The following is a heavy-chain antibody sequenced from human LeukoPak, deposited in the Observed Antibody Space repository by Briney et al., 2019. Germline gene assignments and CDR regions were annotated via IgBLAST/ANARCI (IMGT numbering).Heavy chain of an antibody. J-gene: IGHJ4*02. V-gene: IGHV3-9*01. D-gene: IGHD1-1*01. CDR2: ISWNSGSI. CDR3: AKGTGRYWTFFGY. CDR1: GFSFDDYA. Sequence: GGSLRLSCAASGFSFDDYAMHWVRQAPGKGLEWVSGISWNSGSIDYVGSVKGRFTISRDNAKNSLYLQMTSLRPEDTAFYYCAKGTGRYWTFFGYWGQGILVTVSS.